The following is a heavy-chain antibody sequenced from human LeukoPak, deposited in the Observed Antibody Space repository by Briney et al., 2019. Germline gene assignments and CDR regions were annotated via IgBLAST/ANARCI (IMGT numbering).Heavy chain of an antibody. CDR2: IYYSGST. D-gene: IGHD6-13*01. J-gene: IGHJ6*02. CDR1: GGSISNSYYY. Sequence: SETLSLTCTVSGGSISNSYYYWGWTRQPPGEALEWIGSIYYSGSTNYNPSLKSRVTISVDTSKNQFSLKLSSVTAADTAVYYCARGAVIAAADEYYYGMDVWGQGTTVTVSS. V-gene: IGHV4-39*07. CDR3: ARGAVIAAADEYYYGMDV.